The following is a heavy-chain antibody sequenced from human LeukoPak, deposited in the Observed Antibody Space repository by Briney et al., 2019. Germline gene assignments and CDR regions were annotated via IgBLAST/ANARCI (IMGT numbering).Heavy chain of an antibody. J-gene: IGHJ4*02. D-gene: IGHD3-16*01. CDR2: ISGSGDST. CDR3: AKDQDRFTYSSDS. CDR1: GFTFHNA. V-gene: IGHV3-23*01. Sequence: PGGSLRLSCAASGFTFHNAMSWVRQAPGKGLEWVSLISGSGDSTYYADSVKGRFTISRDTSKNTLYLQMNSLRAEDTAVYYCAKDQDRFTYSSDSWGQGTLVTVYS.